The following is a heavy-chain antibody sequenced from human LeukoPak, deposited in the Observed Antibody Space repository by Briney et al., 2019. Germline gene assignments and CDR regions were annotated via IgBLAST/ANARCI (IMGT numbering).Heavy chain of an antibody. CDR2: IFYSGTT. V-gene: IGHV4-39*07. CDR3: ARDTHFSSSSGYFHYYTDV. CDR1: GGSLSGSGYY. D-gene: IGHD6-6*01. Sequence: SETLSLTCTVSGGSLSGSGYYWGWVRQPPGKGLEWIGNIFYSGTTYYNPSLNSRVTISLDMSKNQFSLKLSSVSAADTAVYYCARDTHFSSSSGYFHYYTDVWGEGTTVTVSS. J-gene: IGHJ6*03.